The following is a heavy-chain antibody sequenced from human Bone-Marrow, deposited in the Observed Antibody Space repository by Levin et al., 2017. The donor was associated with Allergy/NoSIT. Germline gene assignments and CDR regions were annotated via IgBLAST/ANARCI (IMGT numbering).Heavy chain of an antibody. CDR2: ISVTGGST. D-gene: IGHD3-10*01. CDR3: AKDRDAPGSPGNYGSGGCQAS. J-gene: IGHJ5*02. Sequence: GESLKISCVASGFSFVSYAMTWVRQAPGKGLEWVAAISVTGGSTYYADSVKDRFTVSRDNSRNTLYLQMNSLRDDDTAVYYCAKDRDAPGSPGNYGSGGCQASWGQGTPVIVSS. V-gene: IGHV3-23*01. CDR1: GFSFVSYA.